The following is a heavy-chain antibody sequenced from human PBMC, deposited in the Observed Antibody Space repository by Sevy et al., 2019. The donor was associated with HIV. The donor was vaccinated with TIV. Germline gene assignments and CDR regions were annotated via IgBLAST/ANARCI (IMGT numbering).Heavy chain of an antibody. Sequence: GGSLRLSCAASGLTFSTYWMSWVRQAPGKGLEGVANIKEDGSEQYYVDSVKGRFTVSRDNAKNSLYLQMKSLRAEDTAVYYCTKFYGTGSYVDYWGQGTLVTVSS. CDR2: IKEDGSEQ. D-gene: IGHD6-19*01. CDR3: TKFYGTGSYVDY. V-gene: IGHV3-7*01. J-gene: IGHJ4*02. CDR1: GLTFSTYW.